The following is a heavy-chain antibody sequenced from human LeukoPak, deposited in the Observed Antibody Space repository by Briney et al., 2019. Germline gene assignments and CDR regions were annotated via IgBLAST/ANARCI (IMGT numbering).Heavy chain of an antibody. Sequence: GGSLRLSCAASGFTFSTYWMTWVRLAPGKGLEWVAVISYDGSNKYYADSVKGRFTISRDNSKDTLYLQMNSLRAEDTAVYYCARGRIAVADYYYYGMDVWGQGTTVTVSS. CDR3: ARGRIAVADYYYYGMDV. CDR2: ISYDGSNK. J-gene: IGHJ6*02. CDR1: GFTFSTYW. D-gene: IGHD6-19*01. V-gene: IGHV3-30-3*01.